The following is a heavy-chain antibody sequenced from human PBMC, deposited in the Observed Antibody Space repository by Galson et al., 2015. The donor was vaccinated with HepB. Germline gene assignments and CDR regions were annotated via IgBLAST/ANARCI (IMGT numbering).Heavy chain of an antibody. CDR2: ISRSGDRT. Sequence: SLRLSCAASGFAFSNNAMSWVRQAPGKGLEWVSGISRSGDRTYYADSVKGRFTISRDNSKHTLNLQLNSLRAEDTAIYYCANSGYTSDWPYDYWGQGTLVTVSS. CDR3: ANSGYTSDWPYDY. CDR1: GFAFSNNA. D-gene: IGHD6-19*01. V-gene: IGHV3-23*01. J-gene: IGHJ4*02.